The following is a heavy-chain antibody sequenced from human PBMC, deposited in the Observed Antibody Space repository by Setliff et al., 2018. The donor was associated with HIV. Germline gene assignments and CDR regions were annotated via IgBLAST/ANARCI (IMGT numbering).Heavy chain of an antibody. D-gene: IGHD6-19*01. V-gene: IGHV1-69*10. CDR2: IIPMSGVP. CDR1: GGNFRSYG. Sequence: SVKVSCKASGGNFRSYGISWVRQAPGQGLEWMGGIIPMSGVPKYAQKFQGRVTITADKSMSTAYMELSSLRSEDTAVYYCARNPEMAALNYFYYYMDVWGKGTTVTVSS. J-gene: IGHJ6*03. CDR3: ARNPEMAALNYFYYYMDV.